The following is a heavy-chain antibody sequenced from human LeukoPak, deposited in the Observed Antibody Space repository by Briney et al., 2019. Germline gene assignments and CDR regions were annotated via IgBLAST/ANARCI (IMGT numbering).Heavy chain of an antibody. CDR3: ARDSMTRVDQYYCGMDV. CDR2: ISGYNGNT. V-gene: IGHV1-18*04. D-gene: IGHD4-11*01. CDR1: GFTFTSYG. J-gene: IGHJ6*04. Sequence: ASVKVSCRSSGFTFTSYGINWVRQAPGQGLEWMGWISGYNGNTKYAQNLQGRVTMTTDTSTRTVYMELRGLKSDDTAVYYCARDSMTRVDQYYCGMDVWGIGTTVTVSS.